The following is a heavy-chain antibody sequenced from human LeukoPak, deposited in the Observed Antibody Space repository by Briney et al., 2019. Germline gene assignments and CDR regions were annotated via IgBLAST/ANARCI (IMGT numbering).Heavy chain of an antibody. CDR1: GFIFSSNW. J-gene: IGHJ4*02. CDR2: ISSSGLYI. Sequence: GGSLRLSCAASGFIFSSNWMSWVRLAPGKGLEWVSSISSSGLYIFYADSVKGRFTISRDNAKNSLYLQMNSLRAEDTAVYYCARDRMVGATMGYFDYWGQGTLVTVSS. D-gene: IGHD1-26*01. CDR3: ARDRMVGATMGYFDY. V-gene: IGHV3-21*01.